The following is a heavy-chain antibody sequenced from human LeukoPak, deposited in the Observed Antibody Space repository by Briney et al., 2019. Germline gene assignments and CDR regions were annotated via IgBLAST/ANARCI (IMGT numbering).Heavy chain of an antibody. CDR1: GGTFSSYA. V-gene: IGHV1-69*13. CDR2: IIPIFGTA. D-gene: IGHD2-2*01. CDR3: ARDGVPAATRNDDAFDI. Sequence: SVKVSCKASGGTFSSYAISWVRQAPGQGLEWMGGIIPIFGTANYAQKFQGRVTITADESTSTAYMELSSLRSEDMAVYYCARDGVPAATRNDDAFDIWGQGTMVTVSS. J-gene: IGHJ3*02.